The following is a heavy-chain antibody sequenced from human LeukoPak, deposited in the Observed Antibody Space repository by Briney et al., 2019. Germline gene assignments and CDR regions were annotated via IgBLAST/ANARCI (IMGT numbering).Heavy chain of an antibody. J-gene: IGHJ4*02. CDR3: ARHGGSYDFDF. D-gene: IGHD1-26*01. V-gene: IGHV4-59*08. CDR1: GGSISSYY. CDR2: TYYSGTP. Sequence: SETLSLTCTVSGGSISSYYWSWIRQPPGKGLEWIGYTYYSGTPNYNPTLKSRVTMSVDTSKNQFSLKLSSVTAADTAVYYCARHGGSYDFDFWGQGTLVTVSS.